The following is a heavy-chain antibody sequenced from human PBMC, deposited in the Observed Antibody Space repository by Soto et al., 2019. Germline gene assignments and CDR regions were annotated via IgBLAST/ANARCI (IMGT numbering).Heavy chain of an antibody. CDR3: ARVGYYYYAMDV. Sequence: TLSLTYTVSGGSISRYYWSWIRQPPGKGLEWIGYIYYSGSTNYNPSLKSRVTISVDTSKNQFSLKLSSVTAADTAVYYCARVGYYYYAMDVWGQGTTLTVSS. V-gene: IGHV4-59*01. J-gene: IGHJ6*02. CDR1: GGSISRYY. CDR2: IYYSGST.